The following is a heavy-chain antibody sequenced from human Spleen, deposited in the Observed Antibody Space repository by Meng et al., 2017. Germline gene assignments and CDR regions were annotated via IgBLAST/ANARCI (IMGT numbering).Heavy chain of an antibody. CDR1: GYTFNNYG. CDR2: LGAHDGDT. V-gene: IGHV1-18*01. Sequence: QVQLVQSGAEVKKPGASVKVSCKASGYTFNNYGISWVRQAPGQGLEWMAWLGAHDGDTSHAPKFQGRVTVSADRPTATAYMELRSLRSDDTAVYYCARGTPGRSYSDYWGQGTLVTVSS. D-gene: IGHD3-10*01. J-gene: IGHJ4*02. CDR3: ARGTPGRSYSDY.